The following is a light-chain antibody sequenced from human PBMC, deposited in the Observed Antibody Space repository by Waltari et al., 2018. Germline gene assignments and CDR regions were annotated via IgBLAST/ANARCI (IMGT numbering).Light chain of an antibody. CDR3: TAYTSTNAYV. Sequence: QSALTQPPSVSGSPGQSVTISCTGTSSDIGSYNRFSWFQQTPGPAPKLMIYEVRNRPSGVPDRFSASKSGNTASLTISGLQAEDEADYYCTAYTSTNAYVFGTGTKVTVL. V-gene: IGLV2-18*02. CDR2: EVR. CDR1: SSDIGSYNR. J-gene: IGLJ1*01.